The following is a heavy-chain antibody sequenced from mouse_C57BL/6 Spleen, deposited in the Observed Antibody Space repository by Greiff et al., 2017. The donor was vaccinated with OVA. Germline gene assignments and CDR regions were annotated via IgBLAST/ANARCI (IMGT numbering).Heavy chain of an antibody. CDR1: GYTFTSYG. CDR2: IYIGNGYT. J-gene: IGHJ3*01. CDR3: ARCENYGYDGAFAY. V-gene: IGHV1-58*01. D-gene: IGHD2-2*01. Sequence: EVKLMESGAELVRPGSSVKMSCKTSGYTFTSYGINWVKQRPGQGLEWIGYIYIGNGYTEYNEKFKGKATLTSDTSSSTAYMQLSSLTSEDSAIYFCARCENYGYDGAFAYWGQGTLVTVSA.